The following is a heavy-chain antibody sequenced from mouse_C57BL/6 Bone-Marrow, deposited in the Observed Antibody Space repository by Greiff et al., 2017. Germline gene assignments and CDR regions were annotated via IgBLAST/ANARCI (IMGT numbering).Heavy chain of an antibody. Sequence: EVQWVESGGDLVKPGGSLKLSCAASGFTFSSYGMSWVRQTPDKRLEWVATISSGGSYTYYPDSVKGRFTISRDNAKNTLYLQMSSLKSEDTAMYYCAREGLLLFFDYWGQGTTLTVSS. CDR3: AREGLLLFFDY. CDR2: ISSGGSYT. V-gene: IGHV5-6*01. D-gene: IGHD2-3*01. CDR1: GFTFSSYG. J-gene: IGHJ2*01.